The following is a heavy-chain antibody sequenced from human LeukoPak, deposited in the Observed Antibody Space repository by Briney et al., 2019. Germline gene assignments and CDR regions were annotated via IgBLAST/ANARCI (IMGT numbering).Heavy chain of an antibody. CDR3: ARGAAAGTYFDY. CDR2: IYYSGST. D-gene: IGHD6-13*01. J-gene: IGHJ4*02. CDR1: GGSISSGGYY. Sequence: KASETLSLTCTVSGGSISSGGYYWSWIRQHPGKGLEWIGYIYYSGSTYYNPSLKSRVTISVDTSKNQFSLKLSSVTAADTAVYYCARGAAAGTYFDYWGQGTLVTVSS. V-gene: IGHV4-31*03.